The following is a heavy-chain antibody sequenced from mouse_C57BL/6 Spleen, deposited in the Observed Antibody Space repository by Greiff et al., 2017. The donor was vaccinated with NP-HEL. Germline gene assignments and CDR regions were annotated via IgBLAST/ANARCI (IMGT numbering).Heavy chain of an antibody. J-gene: IGHJ2*01. V-gene: IGHV1-9*01. CDR1: GYTFTGYW. D-gene: IGHD1-1*01. CDR3: ARWALYYYGSSYYFDY. CDR2: ILPGSGST. Sequence: VQLQESGAELMKPGASVKLSCKATGYTFTGYWIEWVKQRPGHGLEWIGEILPGSGSTNYNEKFKGKATFTADTSSNTAYMQLSSLTTEDSAIYYCARWALYYYGSSYYFDYWGQGTTLTVSS.